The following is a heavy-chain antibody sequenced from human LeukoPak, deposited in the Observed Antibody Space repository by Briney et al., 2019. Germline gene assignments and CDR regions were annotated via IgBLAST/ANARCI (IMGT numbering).Heavy chain of an antibody. V-gene: IGHV3-11*04. D-gene: IGHD1-7*01. CDR3: ATQLELRIFDY. CDR2: ISSSSSTI. CDR1: GFTFSDYY. J-gene: IGHJ4*02. Sequence: GGSLRLSCAASGFTFSDYYMSWIRQAPGKGLEWVSYISSSSSTIYYADSVKGRFTISRDNAKNSLYLQMNSLRAEDTAVYYCATQLELRIFDYWGQGTLVTVSS.